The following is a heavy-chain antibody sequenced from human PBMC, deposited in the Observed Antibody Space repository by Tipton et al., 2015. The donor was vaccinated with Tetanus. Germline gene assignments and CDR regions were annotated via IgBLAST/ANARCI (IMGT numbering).Heavy chain of an antibody. V-gene: IGHV3-23*01. J-gene: IGHJ2*01. CDR2: ISGSGGKT. Sequence: SLRLSCVASGLTFSRYSMGWVRQAPGKGLEWVSAISGSGGKTQYADSVKGRFTISRDNSKDTMYLQMNSLRAEDTAIYYCAKDLRGPEAGTWYFDLWGRGTLVTVSS. CDR3: AKDLRGPEAGTWYFDL. CDR1: GLTFSRYS. D-gene: IGHD6-19*01.